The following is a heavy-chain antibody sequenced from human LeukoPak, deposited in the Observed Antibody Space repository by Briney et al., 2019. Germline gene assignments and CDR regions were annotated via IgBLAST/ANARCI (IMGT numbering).Heavy chain of an antibody. V-gene: IGHV3-66*01. D-gene: IGHD3-22*01. CDR2: IYSGGST. J-gene: IGHJ4*02. CDR1: GFTVSSNY. CDR3: ARGLAHYYDSNAYFLDY. Sequence: GGSLRLSCAASGFTVSSNYMSWVRQAPGKGLEWVSVIYSGGSTNYADSVKGRFTISRDISKNTLYLQMNSLRAEDTAVYYCARGLAHYYDSNAYFLDYWGQGTLVTVSS.